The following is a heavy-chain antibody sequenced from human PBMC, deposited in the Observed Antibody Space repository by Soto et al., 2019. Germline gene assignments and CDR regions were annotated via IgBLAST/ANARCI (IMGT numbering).Heavy chain of an antibody. D-gene: IGHD2-2*01. CDR1: GGSISSSSYY. CDR3: ARDIVVVAAGYYYYYGMDV. CDR2: IYYSGST. V-gene: IGHV4-39*01. J-gene: IGHJ6*02. Sequence: KSSETLSLTCTVSGGSISSSSYYWGWIRQPPGKGLEWIGSIYYSGSTYYNPSLKSRVTISVDTSKNQFSLELSSVTAADTAVYYCARDIVVVAAGYYYYYGMDVWGQGTTVTVSS.